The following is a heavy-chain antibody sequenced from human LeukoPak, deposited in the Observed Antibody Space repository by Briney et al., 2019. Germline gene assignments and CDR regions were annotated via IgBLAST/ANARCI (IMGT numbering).Heavy chain of an antibody. Sequence: GGSLRLSCAASGFTFSSYGMHWVRQAPGKGLEWVAFIRYDGSNKYYADSVKGRFTISRDNSKNTLYLQMNSLRAEDTAVYYCANPYSSSSGAFDYWGQGTLVTVSS. CDR2: IRYDGSNK. J-gene: IGHJ4*02. CDR1: GFTFSSYG. V-gene: IGHV3-30*02. CDR3: ANPYSSSSGAFDY. D-gene: IGHD6-6*01.